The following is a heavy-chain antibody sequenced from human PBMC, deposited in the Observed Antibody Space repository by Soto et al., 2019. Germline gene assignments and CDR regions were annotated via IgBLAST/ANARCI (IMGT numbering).Heavy chain of an antibody. Sequence: GPSVKVSCKASGYTFTGYYMHWVRQAPGQGLEWMGWINPNSGGTNYAQKFQGRVTMTRDTSISTAYMELSRLRSDDTAVYYCAREAVYYYYGMDVWGQGTTVTVSS. D-gene: IGHD4-4*01. V-gene: IGHV1-2*02. CDR2: INPNSGGT. J-gene: IGHJ6*02. CDR3: AREAVYYYYGMDV. CDR1: GYTFTGYY.